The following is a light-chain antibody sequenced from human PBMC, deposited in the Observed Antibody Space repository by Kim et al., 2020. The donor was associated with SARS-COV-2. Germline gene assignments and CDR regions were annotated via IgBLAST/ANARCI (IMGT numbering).Light chain of an antibody. CDR2: GVS. CDR1: SSDDWSQNL. CDR3: CSYAGSSTLV. V-gene: IGLV2-23*02. J-gene: IGLJ2*01. Sequence: GQSVTIACPGTSSDDWSQNLASWNQQHPGKAPKLIIYGVSKRPSGVSNRFSGSKSGNTASLTISGLQAEEEADYYCCSYAGSSTLVFGGGTQLTVL.